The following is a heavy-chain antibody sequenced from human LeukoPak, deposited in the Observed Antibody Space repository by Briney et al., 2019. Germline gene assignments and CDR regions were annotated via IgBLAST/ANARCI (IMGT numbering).Heavy chain of an antibody. CDR2: IIPILGIA. D-gene: IGHD6-6*01. V-gene: IGHV1-69*04. CDR1: GGTFSSYA. Sequence: SVTVSCKASGGTFSSYAISWVRQAPGQGLEWMGRIIPILGIANYAQKFQGRVTITADKSTSTAYMELSSLRSEDTAVYYCARSSSSNLYFDYWGQGTLVTVSS. CDR3: ARSSSSNLYFDY. J-gene: IGHJ4*02.